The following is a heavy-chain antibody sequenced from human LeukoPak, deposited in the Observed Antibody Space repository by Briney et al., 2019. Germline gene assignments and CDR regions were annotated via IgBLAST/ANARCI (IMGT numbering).Heavy chain of an antibody. Sequence: ASVKVSCKASGYTFTGYYMHWVRQAPGQGLEWMGWINPNCGDTNFAQKFQGRVTMTRDTSISTAYMELSGLRYDDTAVYYCARLGYCSTISCRLFYMDVWGKGTTVTVS. CDR2: INPNCGDT. CDR3: ARLGYCSTISCRLFYMDV. J-gene: IGHJ6*03. CDR1: GYTFTGYY. D-gene: IGHD2-2*01. V-gene: IGHV1-2*02.